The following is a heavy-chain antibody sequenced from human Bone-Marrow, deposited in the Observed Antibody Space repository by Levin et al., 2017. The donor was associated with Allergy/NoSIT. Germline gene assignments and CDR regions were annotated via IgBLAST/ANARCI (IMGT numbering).Heavy chain of an antibody. J-gene: IGHJ4*02. V-gene: IGHV3-30-3*01. CDR1: GFTFSNYP. CDR2: ISYDENNK. CDR3: ARNLDYGEDY. Sequence: PGESLKISCAASGFTFSNYPMHWVRQAPGKGLEWVAVISYDENNKYYADSVKGRFTISRDNSKNTLYMQMNSLRPEDTAVYYCARNLDYGEDYWGQGTLVTVSS. D-gene: IGHD4-17*01.